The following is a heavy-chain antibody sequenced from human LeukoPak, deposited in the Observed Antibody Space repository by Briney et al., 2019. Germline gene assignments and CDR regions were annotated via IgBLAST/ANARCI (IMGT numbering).Heavy chain of an antibody. CDR1: GDSITSSGYY. D-gene: IGHD7-27*01. CDR3: VGRPGALHAFDI. J-gene: IGHJ3*02. V-gene: IGHV4-39*01. CDR2: LYYTGTT. Sequence: SETLSLTCTVSGDSITSSGYYWGWIRQPPGKGLEWIGSLYYTGTTYYNPSLKSRATISADTSKNQFSLKLNFVTAADTAVFYCVGRPGALHAFDIWGQGTMVTVSS.